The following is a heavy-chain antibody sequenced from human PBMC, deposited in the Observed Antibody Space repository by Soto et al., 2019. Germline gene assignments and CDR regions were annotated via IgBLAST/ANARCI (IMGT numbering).Heavy chain of an antibody. J-gene: IGHJ4*02. CDR3: ARGRYGDY. Sequence: QVHLVQSGAEVEKPGASVKVSCKGSGYAFTTYGITWVRQAPGQGLEWMGWISAHNGNTNYAQKLQGRVTVTRDTSTSTAYMELRSLRSHDTAVYYCARGRYGDYWGQGALVTVSS. CDR2: ISAHNGNT. D-gene: IGHD1-1*01. CDR1: GYAFTTYG. V-gene: IGHV1-18*01.